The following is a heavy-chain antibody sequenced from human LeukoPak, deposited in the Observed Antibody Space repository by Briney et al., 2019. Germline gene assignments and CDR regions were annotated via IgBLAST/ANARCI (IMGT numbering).Heavy chain of an antibody. J-gene: IGHJ4*02. Sequence: PSVKVSCKASGYTFISDFMHWMRQAPGQGLEWMGIINPSGGSTSYTHKFQGRVTMTRDTSTSTVYMELNSLRSEDTAVYYCARATGPRVGATSQEYYFDYWGQGTLVTVSS. CDR3: ARATGPRVGATSQEYYFDY. V-gene: IGHV1-46*01. CDR2: INPSGGST. D-gene: IGHD1-26*01. CDR1: GYTFISDF.